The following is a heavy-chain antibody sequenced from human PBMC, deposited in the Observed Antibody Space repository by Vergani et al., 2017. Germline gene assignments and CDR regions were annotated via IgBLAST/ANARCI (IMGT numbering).Heavy chain of an antibody. CDR2: IKQDGSEK. CDR3: ARDRYYYGMDV. J-gene: IGHJ6*02. V-gene: IGHV3-7*01. Sequence: EVQLVESGGGLVQPGGSLRLSCAASGFTFSSYWMSWVRQAPGKGLEWVANIKQDGSEKYYVDSVKGRFTTSRDNAKNALYLQMNSLRAEDTAVYYCARDRYYYGMDVWGQGTTVTVSS. CDR1: GFTFSSYW.